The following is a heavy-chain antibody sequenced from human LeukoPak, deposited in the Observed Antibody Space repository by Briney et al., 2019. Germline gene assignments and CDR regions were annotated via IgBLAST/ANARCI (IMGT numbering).Heavy chain of an antibody. CDR1: GYTFTSYY. CDR2: IIPIFGTA. V-gene: IGHV1-69*13. D-gene: IGHD2-2*01. Sequence: SVKVSCKASGYTFTSYYMHWVRQAPGQGLEWMGGIIPIFGTANYAQKFQGRVTITADESTSTAYMELSSLRSEDTAVYYCARDQYCSSTSCYHWYFDLWGRGTLVTVSS. CDR3: ARDQYCSSTSCYHWYFDL. J-gene: IGHJ2*01.